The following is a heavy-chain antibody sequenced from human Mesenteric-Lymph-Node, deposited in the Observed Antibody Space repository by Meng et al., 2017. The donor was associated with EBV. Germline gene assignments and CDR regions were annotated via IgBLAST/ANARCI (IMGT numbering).Heavy chain of an antibody. J-gene: IGHJ4*02. CDR3: ARATEYGDYDY. D-gene: IGHD4-17*01. Sequence: QGQLVEAGGGLGKPGGPRRRSGAASGFTFSDSDMSWIRQAPGKGLEWVSYISNSGTTIYNADSVKGRFSISRDNPKNSLYLQMNSLRADDTAVYYCARATEYGDYDYWGQGTLVTVSS. CDR2: ISNSGTTI. CDR1: GFTFSDSD. V-gene: IGHV3-11*01.